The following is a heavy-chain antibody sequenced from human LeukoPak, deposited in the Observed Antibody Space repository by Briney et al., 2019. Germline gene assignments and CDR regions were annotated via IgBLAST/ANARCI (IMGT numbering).Heavy chain of an antibody. V-gene: IGHV3-74*01. CDR1: GFTFSSYW. J-gene: IGHJ6*02. CDR3: ARGYYDSSGYRAGMDA. D-gene: IGHD3-22*01. CDR2: INTDGSTT. Sequence: PGGSLRLSCAASGFTFSSYWMHWVRQAPGKGLVWVSRINTDGSTTSYADSVKGRITISRDNAKNALYLQMNSLRAEDTAVYYCARGYYDSSGYRAGMDAWGQGTTVTVSS.